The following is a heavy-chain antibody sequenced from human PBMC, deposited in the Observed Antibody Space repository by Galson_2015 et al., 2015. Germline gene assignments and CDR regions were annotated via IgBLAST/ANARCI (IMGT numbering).Heavy chain of an antibody. J-gene: IGHJ4*02. D-gene: IGHD2-2*01. CDR3: ARDDARPRNGLVVGIDY. CDR2: ISYDVNNK. V-gene: IGHV3-30*03. CDR1: GFTFSTYG. Sequence: SLRLSCAASGFTFSTYGMHWVRQAPGKGLEWVALISYDVNNKYYADSVKGRFTISRDNSKSTLYLQMSSLRPEDTAVYYCARDDARPRNGLVVGIDYWGQGTLVTVSS.